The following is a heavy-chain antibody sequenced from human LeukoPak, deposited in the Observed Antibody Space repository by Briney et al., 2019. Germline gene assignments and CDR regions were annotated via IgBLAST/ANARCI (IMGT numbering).Heavy chain of an antibody. CDR3: TRDTDFGSPTNYFEH. J-gene: IGHJ4*02. V-gene: IGHV3-43*01. CDR2: ISWEGHTT. Sequence: PGGSLRVSCAASGFTFDDYAVHWVRQAPGKGLEWVSLISWEGHTTYYADSVRGRFTISRDNSKNSLFLEMKSLTTDDTAFYYCTRDTDFGSPTNYFEHCGQGTLVSVSS. D-gene: IGHD3-10*01. CDR1: GFTFDDYA.